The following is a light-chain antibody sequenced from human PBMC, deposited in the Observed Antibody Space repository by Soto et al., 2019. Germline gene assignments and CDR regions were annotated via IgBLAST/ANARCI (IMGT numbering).Light chain of an antibody. Sequence: DIVMTQSPDSLAVSLGERATINCKSSQSVLYSSNNKNYLAWYQQKPGQPPKLLIYWASTRESGVPDRFSGSGSGTDYALTISSLQAEDVAVYYCQQYDSTPPTFRQGTKLEIK. V-gene: IGKV4-1*01. CDR3: QQYDSTPPT. CDR2: WAS. CDR1: QSVLYSSNNKNY. J-gene: IGKJ2*01.